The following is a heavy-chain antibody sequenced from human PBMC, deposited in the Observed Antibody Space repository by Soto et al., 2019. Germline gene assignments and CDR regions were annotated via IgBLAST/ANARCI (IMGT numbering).Heavy chain of an antibody. CDR3: TTLGGEFPHRDH. V-gene: IGHV3-74*01. Sequence: EVQLVESGGGLVQPGGSLRLSCAAPGMTFSNLRMHWVRQAPGKGLAWVSLISRDGSNTDYADSVKGRFTISRDNAKGTLYLQMNSLRVDDTAQYYCTTLGGEFPHRDHWGQGTLVIVSS. J-gene: IGHJ4*02. CDR2: ISRDGSNT. CDR1: GMTFSNLR. D-gene: IGHD3-16*01.